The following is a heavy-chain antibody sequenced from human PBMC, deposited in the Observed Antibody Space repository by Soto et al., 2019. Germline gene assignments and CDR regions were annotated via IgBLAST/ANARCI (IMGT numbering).Heavy chain of an antibody. CDR2: IYYSGST. CDR1: GGSISSYY. D-gene: IGHD3-3*01. Sequence: SETLSLTCTVSGGSISSYYWSWIRQPPGKGLEWIGYIYYSGSTNYNPSLKSRVTISVDTSKNQFSLKLSSVTAADTAVYYCARHVNPGSYYDFWSGKGYYYYYMDVWGKGTTVTVSS. V-gene: IGHV4-59*08. J-gene: IGHJ6*03. CDR3: ARHVNPGSYYDFWSGKGYYYYYMDV.